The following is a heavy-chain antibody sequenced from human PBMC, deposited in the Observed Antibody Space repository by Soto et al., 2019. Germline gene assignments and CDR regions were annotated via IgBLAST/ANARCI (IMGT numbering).Heavy chain of an antibody. J-gene: IGHJ6*02. CDR3: ARAGALGTIDMDV. V-gene: IGHV3-72*01. CDR1: GFTFSDYY. Sequence: HPGGSLRLSCAASGFTFSDYYMSWVRQAPGKGLEWVGRIRNKAHSYSTAYAASVRGRLTLSRDDSENSVYLQMNSLKAEDTAVYYCARAGALGTIDMDVWGQGTTVTV. D-gene: IGHD7-27*01. CDR2: IRNKAHSYST.